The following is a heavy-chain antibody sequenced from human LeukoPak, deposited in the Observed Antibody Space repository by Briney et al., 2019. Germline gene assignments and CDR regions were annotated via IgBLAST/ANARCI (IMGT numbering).Heavy chain of an antibody. V-gene: IGHV3-23*01. J-gene: IGHJ4*02. CDR2: ITDSGDTT. CDR1: GFAFSRYL. Sequence: GDSLRLSCAVSGFAFSRYLMGWVRQAPGKGLEGVSGITDSGDTTYYADSVKGRFTIPRDNSKNTLFLELNSLRVDDTAVYYCAKDYSSGHHFDFWGQGTLVTVSS. CDR3: AKDYSSGHHFDF. D-gene: IGHD6-25*01.